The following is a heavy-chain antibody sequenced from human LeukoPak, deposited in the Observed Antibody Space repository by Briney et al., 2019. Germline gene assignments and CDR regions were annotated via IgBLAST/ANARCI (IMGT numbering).Heavy chain of an antibody. V-gene: IGHV3-48*01. CDR1: GFTFSSYS. Sequence: GGSLRLSCAASGFTFSSYSMNWVRQAPGKGLEWVSYISSSSSTIYYADSVKGRFTISRDNAKNSLYLQMNSLRAEDTAVYYCARDRKWWELRPHTFDYWGQGTLVTVSS. J-gene: IGHJ4*02. D-gene: IGHD2-15*01. CDR3: ARDRKWWELRPHTFDY. CDR2: ISSSSSTI.